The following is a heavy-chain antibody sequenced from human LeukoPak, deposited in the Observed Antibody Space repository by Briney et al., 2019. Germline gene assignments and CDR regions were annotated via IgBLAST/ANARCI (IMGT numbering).Heavy chain of an antibody. Sequence: SETLSLTCTVSGGSISGYYWSWIRQPPGKGLEWIGEINHSGSTNYNPSLKSRVTISVDTSKNQFSLKLSSVTAADTAVYYCARGYYGSGSYFDIWGQGTMVTVSS. CDR2: INHSGST. CDR3: ARGYYGSGSYFDI. CDR1: GGSISGYY. J-gene: IGHJ3*02. D-gene: IGHD3-10*01. V-gene: IGHV4-34*01.